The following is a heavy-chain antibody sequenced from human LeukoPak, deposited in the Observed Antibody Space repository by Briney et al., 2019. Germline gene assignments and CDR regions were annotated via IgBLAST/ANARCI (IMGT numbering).Heavy chain of an antibody. V-gene: IGHV1-69*13. CDR3: ARVPPNYYDSSLDNWFDP. Sequence: ASVKVSCKASGGTFISYAISWVRQAPGQGLEWMGGIIPIFGTANYAQKLQGRVTITADESTSTAYMELSSLRSEDTAVYYCARVPPNYYDSSLDNWFDPWGQGTLVTVSS. CDR2: IIPIFGTA. D-gene: IGHD3-22*01. J-gene: IGHJ5*02. CDR1: GGTFISYA.